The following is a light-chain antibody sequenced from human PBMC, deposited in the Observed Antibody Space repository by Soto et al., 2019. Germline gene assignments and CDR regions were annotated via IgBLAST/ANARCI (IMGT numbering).Light chain of an antibody. J-gene: IGLJ2*01. V-gene: IGLV2-14*03. CDR3: SSYTSNSNLI. CDR1: SSDVGGYNY. Sequence: QSALTQPASVSGSPGQSITISCTGTSSDVGGYNYVSWYQQHPGKAPKLMIFDVSHRPSGVSNRFSGSKSGNTASLTISGLQAEDEADYYCSSYTSNSNLIFGGGTKLTVL. CDR2: DVS.